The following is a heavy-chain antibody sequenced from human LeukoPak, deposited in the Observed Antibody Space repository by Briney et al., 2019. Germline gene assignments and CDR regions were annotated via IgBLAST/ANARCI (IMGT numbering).Heavy chain of an antibody. CDR2: SNDSGST. V-gene: IGHV4-34*01. CDR1: GGSISGYY. D-gene: IGHD6-19*01. CDR3: ARVGGVAGTSYYFDY. J-gene: IGHJ4*02. Sequence: PSETLSLTCAVYGGSISGYYWSWIRQPPGRGLEWIGESNDSGSTNYNPSLKSRVTISVNTSKNQFSLKLNSVTAADTAVYYCARVGGVAGTSYYFDYWGQGTLVTVSS.